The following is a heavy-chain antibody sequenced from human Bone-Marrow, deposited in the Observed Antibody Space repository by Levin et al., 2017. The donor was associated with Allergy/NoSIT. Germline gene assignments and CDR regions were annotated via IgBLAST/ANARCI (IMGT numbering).Heavy chain of an antibody. CDR2: IGTDGDT. J-gene: IGHJ6*02. CDR3: ARARRFNYYNGMDV. V-gene: IGHV3-13*01. D-gene: IGHD3-16*01. CDR1: GFTFTSYD. Sequence: GGSLRLSCAASGFTFTSYDMHWVRQVTGKGLEWVSAIGTDGDTYYPVSVKGRFTISRENAKKSVYLQMNNLRDGDTAVYYCARARRFNYYNGMDVWGQGPTVTVSS.